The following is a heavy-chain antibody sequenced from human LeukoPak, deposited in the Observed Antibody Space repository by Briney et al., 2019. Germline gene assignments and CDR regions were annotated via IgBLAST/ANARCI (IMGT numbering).Heavy chain of an antibody. CDR2: INAGNGNT. CDR1: GYTFTSYA. J-gene: IGHJ6*03. V-gene: IGHV1-3*03. Sequence: ASVKVSCKASGYTFTSYAMHWVRQAPGQRLEWMGWINAGNGNTKYSQEFQGRVTITRDTSASTAYMELSSLRSEDMAVYYCARGLERRDSWRYYYYYMDVWGKGTTVTVSS. CDR3: ARGLERRDSWRYYYYYMDV. D-gene: IGHD1-1*01.